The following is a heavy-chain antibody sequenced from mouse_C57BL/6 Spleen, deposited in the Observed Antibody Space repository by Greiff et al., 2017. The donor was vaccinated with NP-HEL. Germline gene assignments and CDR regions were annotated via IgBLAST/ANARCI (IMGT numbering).Heavy chain of an antibody. CDR1: GFTFTDYY. Sequence: EVQLVESGGGLVQPGGSLSLSCAASGFTFTDYYMSWVRQPPGKALEWLGFIRNKANGYTTEYSASVKGRFTISRDNSQSILYLQMNALRAEDSATYYCARYYGRWYFDVWGTGTTVTVSS. CDR2: IRNKANGYTT. CDR3: ARYYGRWYFDV. D-gene: IGHD1-1*01. V-gene: IGHV7-3*01. J-gene: IGHJ1*03.